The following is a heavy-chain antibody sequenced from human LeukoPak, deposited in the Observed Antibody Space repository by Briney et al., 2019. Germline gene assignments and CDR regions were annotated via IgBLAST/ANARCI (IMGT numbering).Heavy chain of an antibody. V-gene: IGHV1-69*04. CDR1: GGTFSSYA. J-gene: IGHJ4*02. CDR3: ARDRENCSGGSCNYYFDY. Sequence: KVSCKASGGTFSSYAISWVRQAPGQGLEWMGRIIPIFGIANHAQKFQGRVTITADKSTSTAYMELSSLRSEDTAVYYCARDRENCSGGSCNYYFDYWGQGTLVTVSS. D-gene: IGHD2-15*01. CDR2: IIPIFGIA.